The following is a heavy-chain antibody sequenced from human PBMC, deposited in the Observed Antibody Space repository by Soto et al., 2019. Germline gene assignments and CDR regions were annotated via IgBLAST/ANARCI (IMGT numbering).Heavy chain of an antibody. V-gene: IGHV4-34*01. J-gene: IGHJ6*02. D-gene: IGHD6-13*01. CDR3: ARAPGIAAAGTTGNYYYYGMDV. CDR2: INHSGST. CDR1: GGSFSGHY. Sequence: SETLSLTCAVYGGSFSGHYWSWIRQPPGKGLEWIGEINHSGSTNYNPSLKSRVTISVDTSKNQFSLKLSSVTAADTAVYYCARAPGIAAAGTTGNYYYYGMDVWGQGTTVTVSS.